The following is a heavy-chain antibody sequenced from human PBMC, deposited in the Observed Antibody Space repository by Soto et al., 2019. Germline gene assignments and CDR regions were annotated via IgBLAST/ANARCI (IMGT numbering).Heavy chain of an antibody. CDR1: GFIFSNYW. CDR2: IKEDGSEK. V-gene: IGHV3-7*01. J-gene: IGHJ4*02. CDR3: ATEGRSGYGGGGSCRKNDY. D-gene: IGHD2-15*01. Sequence: EVQLVESGGGLVQPGGSLRLSCAASGFIFSNYWMTWVRQAPGKGLEWVASIKEDGSEKYYVDSVKGRFTISRDNAKSSLYLQMNSLRAEDTAIYYCATEGRSGYGGGGSCRKNDYWGQGTLVTVSS.